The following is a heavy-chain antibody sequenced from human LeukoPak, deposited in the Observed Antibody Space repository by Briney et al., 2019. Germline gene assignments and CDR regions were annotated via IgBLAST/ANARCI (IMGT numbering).Heavy chain of an antibody. CDR1: GASTSSDY. V-gene: IGHV4-4*07. J-gene: IGHJ4*02. CDR3: VRGWAPRGEKSSFAS. D-gene: IGHD3-10*01. Sequence: SETLSLTCTVSGASTSSDYWTWVRRVAGKGLEWIGRIFASGSTNYNPYLRSRITMSVDTSKNQFSLDLSSVTAADTGVYYCVRGWAPRGEKSSFASWGQGTLVTVSS. CDR2: IFASGST.